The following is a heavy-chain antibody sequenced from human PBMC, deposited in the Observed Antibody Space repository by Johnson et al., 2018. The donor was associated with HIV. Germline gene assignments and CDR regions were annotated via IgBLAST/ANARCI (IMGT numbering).Heavy chain of an antibody. V-gene: IGHV3-20*04. CDR3: ARDRGYSGSHTGAFDI. J-gene: IGHJ3*02. CDR1: GLTFDDYG. D-gene: IGHD1-26*01. Sequence: VQLVESGGGVVQPGRSLRLSCAASGLTFDDYGMSWVRQAPGKGLEWVPGINWNGGSTGYADPVKGGVTISRANAKNSLYVQMKSLRAEDTALYYCARDRGYSGSHTGAFDIWGQGTMVTVSS. CDR2: INWNGGST.